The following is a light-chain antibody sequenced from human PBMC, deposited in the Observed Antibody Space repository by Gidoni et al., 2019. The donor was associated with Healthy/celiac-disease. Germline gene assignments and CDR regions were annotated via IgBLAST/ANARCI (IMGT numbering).Light chain of an antibody. CDR1: QSVSSSY. CDR2: GTS. J-gene: IGKJ1*01. Sequence: EIVLTQSPGTLSLSPGERASQSVSSSYLAWYQHKPGQAPRLLIDGTSSRATGIPDRFSGSGSGPDFTLNISGLEPEDFAVYYCHRYGSSPTFGQGTKVEIK. CDR3: HRYGSSPT. V-gene: IGKV3-20*01.